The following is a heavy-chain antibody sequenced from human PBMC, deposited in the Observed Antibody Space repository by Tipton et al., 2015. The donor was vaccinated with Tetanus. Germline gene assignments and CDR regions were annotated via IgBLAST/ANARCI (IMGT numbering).Heavy chain of an antibody. CDR3: ARANYDSSKKGPFDS. V-gene: IGHV4-30-4*01. CDR1: GGSISSADYY. CDR2: VSDSGST. D-gene: IGHD1-7*01. J-gene: IGHJ4*02. Sequence: TLSLTCTVSGGSISSADYYWSWIRQPPGKGLEWIGYVSDSGSTYSNPPLRSRIIISVDTSKNQFSLILSSVTAADTAVYDCARANYDSSKKGPFDSWGQGSLVIVSS.